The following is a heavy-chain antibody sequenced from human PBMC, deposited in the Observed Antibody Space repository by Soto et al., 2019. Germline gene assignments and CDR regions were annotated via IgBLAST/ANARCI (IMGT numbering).Heavy chain of an antibody. V-gene: IGHV4-30-4*01. J-gene: IGHJ4*02. Sequence: QVQLQESGPGLVKPSQTLSLTCTVSGGSISSGDYYWSWIRQPPGKGLEWIGYIYYSGSTYYNPSLKSRVTISVDTSKNQFSLKLSSVTAADTAVYYCARAGSDYVWGSYRPVIYWGQGTLVTVSS. CDR3: ARAGSDYVWGSYRPVIY. CDR1: GGSISSGDYY. CDR2: IYYSGST. D-gene: IGHD3-16*02.